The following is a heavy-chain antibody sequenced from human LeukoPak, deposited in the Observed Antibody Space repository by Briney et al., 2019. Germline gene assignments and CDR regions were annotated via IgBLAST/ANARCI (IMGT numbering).Heavy chain of an antibody. D-gene: IGHD2-15*01. CDR2: ISGGGGTT. CDR3: AKEFYFATAV. V-gene: IGHV3-23*01. Sequence: PGGSLRLSCAASGFTFNTYAMNWVRQAPGKGLEWVSGISGGGGTTHYADSVKGRFTISRDNSKNTLYLQMDSLRAEDTAVYYCAKEFYFATAVWGQGTTVTVSS. J-gene: IGHJ6*02. CDR1: GFTFNTYA.